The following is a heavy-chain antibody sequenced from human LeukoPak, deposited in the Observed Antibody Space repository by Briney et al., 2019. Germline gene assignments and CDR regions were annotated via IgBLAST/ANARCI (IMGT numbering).Heavy chain of an antibody. CDR3: ARDPGGKVWGNWFDP. D-gene: IGHD4-23*01. CDR1: VGTFSSYA. CDR2: IIPIFGTA. Sequence: SVKVSCKASVGTFSSYAISWVRQAPGQGLEWMGEIIPIFGTAHYTQNLQGRVTITTDASTSTGYMELSSPRAEDTGVCFCARDPGGKVWGNWFDPWGQGTMVTVSS. V-gene: IGHV1-69*05. J-gene: IGHJ5*02.